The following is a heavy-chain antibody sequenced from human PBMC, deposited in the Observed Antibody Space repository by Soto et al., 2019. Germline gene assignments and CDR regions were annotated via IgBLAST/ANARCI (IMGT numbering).Heavy chain of an antibody. D-gene: IGHD6-19*01. CDR3: ARDTSSGWPDY. Sequence: QVQLQESGPGLVKPSETLSLTCTVSGGSISSYYWSWIRQPPGKGLEWIGYIYYSGSTNYNPSLTSRLTISVDTSENQSSPKLSSVTAADTAVYYCARDTSSGWPDYWGHGTLVTVSS. V-gene: IGHV4-59*01. CDR1: GGSISSYY. CDR2: IYYSGST. J-gene: IGHJ4*01.